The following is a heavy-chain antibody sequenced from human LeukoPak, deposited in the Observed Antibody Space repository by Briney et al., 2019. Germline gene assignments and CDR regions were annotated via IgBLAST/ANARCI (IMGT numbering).Heavy chain of an antibody. Sequence: ASVKVTCKASGYTFTTYYMHWVRQAPGRGLEWMGIISPSSGITGYAQKLEDRVTMARDTSTSTVYMELSSLRSEDTAVYYCARGYYYDSSAVPSDDWSQGSLVTVSS. V-gene: IGHV1-46*01. CDR1: GYTFTTYY. CDR3: ARGYYYDSSAVPSDD. D-gene: IGHD3-22*01. J-gene: IGHJ4*02. CDR2: ISPSSGIT.